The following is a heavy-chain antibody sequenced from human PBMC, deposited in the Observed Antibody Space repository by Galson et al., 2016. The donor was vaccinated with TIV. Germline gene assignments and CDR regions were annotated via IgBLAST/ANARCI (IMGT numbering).Heavy chain of an antibody. CDR2: IYTSGST. V-gene: IGHV4-61*02. CDR1: RGSISSGTYY. J-gene: IGHJ6*02. CDR3: ARDGYYYYYGMDV. Sequence: TLSLTCTVSRGSISSGTYYWNWIRQPAGKGLEWIGRIYTSGSTNYNPSLESRVTISVDTSKNQFSLKLNSVTAADTAVYYCARDGYYYYYGMDVWGQGTTVTVSS.